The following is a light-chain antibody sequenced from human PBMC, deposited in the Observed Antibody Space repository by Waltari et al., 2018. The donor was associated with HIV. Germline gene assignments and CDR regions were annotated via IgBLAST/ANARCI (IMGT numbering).Light chain of an antibody. V-gene: IGLV2-14*03. Sequence: SAVTQPASVSGLPGQSITLSCTGDGNDSDVYNFVSWYQQHPGKLPRLILYDVDSRASGIPARFSGSRSGHTASLNISGLRAEDEADYYCALFTDDSTLLFGGGTKVTVL. CDR1: GNDSDVYNF. CDR3: ALFTDDSTLL. CDR2: DVD. J-gene: IGLJ2*01.